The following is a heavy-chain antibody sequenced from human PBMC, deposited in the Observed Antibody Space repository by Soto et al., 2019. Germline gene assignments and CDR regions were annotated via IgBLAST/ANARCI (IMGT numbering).Heavy chain of an antibody. Sequence: SETLSLTCTVSGGSVSSGSYYWSWIRQPPGKGLEWIGYIYYSGSTNYNPSLKSRVTISVDTSKNQFSLKLSSVTAADTAVYYCARESRDISGYYRLYNWFDPWGEGTLVTVSS. V-gene: IGHV4-61*01. CDR3: ARESRDISGYYRLYNWFDP. J-gene: IGHJ5*02. D-gene: IGHD3-22*01. CDR1: GGSVSSGSYY. CDR2: IYYSGST.